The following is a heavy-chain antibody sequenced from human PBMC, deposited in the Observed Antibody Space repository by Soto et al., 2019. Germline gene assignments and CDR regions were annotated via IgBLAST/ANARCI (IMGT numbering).Heavy chain of an antibody. V-gene: IGHV1-69*06. D-gene: IGHD3-9*01. CDR3: ASGNYDILTTRSADFDI. CDR1: GGTFSSYA. CDR2: IIPIFGTA. J-gene: IGHJ3*02. Sequence: SVKVSCKASGGTFSSYAISWVRQAPGQGLEWMGGIIPIFGTANYAQKFQGRVTITADKSTSTAYMELSSLRSEDTAVYYCASGNYDILTTRSADFDIWGQRTSVTLS.